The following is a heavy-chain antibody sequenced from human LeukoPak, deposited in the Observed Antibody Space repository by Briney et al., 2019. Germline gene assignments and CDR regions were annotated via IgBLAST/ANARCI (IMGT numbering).Heavy chain of an antibody. Sequence: ASVKVSCKAPGYTFTSYGISWVRQAPGQGLEWMGWISAYNGNTNYAQKLQGRVTMTTDTSTSTAYMELRSLRSDDTAVYYCARDPRKAYYYYGMDVWGQGTTVTVSS. J-gene: IGHJ6*02. CDR3: ARDPRKAYYYYGMDV. CDR2: ISAYNGNT. V-gene: IGHV1-18*01. CDR1: GYTFTSYG.